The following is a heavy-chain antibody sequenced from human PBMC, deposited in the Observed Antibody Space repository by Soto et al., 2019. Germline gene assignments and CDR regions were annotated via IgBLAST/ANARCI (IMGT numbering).Heavy chain of an antibody. CDR1: GFTFSSFG. Sequence: GGSLRLSCAVSGFTFSSFGMNWVRQAPGKGLEWISYITSDSSTRHYADFVKGRFTISRDNSKNTLFLQMNSLRDEDTAVYYCARDYYKYYDSSGYYRSPAYWGQGTLVTVSS. V-gene: IGHV3-48*02. CDR3: ARDYYKYYDSSGYYRSPAY. D-gene: IGHD3-22*01. CDR2: ITSDSSTR. J-gene: IGHJ4*02.